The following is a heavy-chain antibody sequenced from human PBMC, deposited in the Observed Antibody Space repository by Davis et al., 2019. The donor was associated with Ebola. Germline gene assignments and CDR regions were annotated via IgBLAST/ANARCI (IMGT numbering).Heavy chain of an antibody. V-gene: IGHV1-18*01. CDR3: ARDASGGAMGY. J-gene: IGHJ4*02. CDR2: ISAYNGNT. Sequence: AASVKVSCKASGYTFTSYDINWVRQATGQGLEWMGWISAYNGNTNYAQKLQGRVTMTTDTSTSTAYMELRSLRSDDTAVYYCARDASGGAMGYWGQGTLVTVSS. CDR1: GYTFTSYD. D-gene: IGHD3-16*01.